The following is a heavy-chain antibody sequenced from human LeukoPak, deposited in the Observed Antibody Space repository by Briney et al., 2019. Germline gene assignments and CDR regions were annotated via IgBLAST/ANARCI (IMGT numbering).Heavy chain of an antibody. CDR1: GFTFSDFY. CDR2: ISSSSSTI. Sequence: PGGSLRLSCAASGFTFSDFYMTWIRQAPGKGLEWVSYISSSSSTIYYRDSVKGRFTISRDSAKNSLYLQMNSLRDEDTAVYYCTPHRDGNYPFDYWGQGTLVTVSS. D-gene: IGHD5-24*01. CDR3: TPHRDGNYPFDY. J-gene: IGHJ4*02. V-gene: IGHV3-11*04.